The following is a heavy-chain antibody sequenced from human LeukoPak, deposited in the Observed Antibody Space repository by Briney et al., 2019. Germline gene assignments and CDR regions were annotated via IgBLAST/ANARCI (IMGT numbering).Heavy chain of an antibody. Sequence: MPSETLSLTCTVSGGSISSYYWSWIRQPAGKGLEWIGRIYTSGSTNYNPSLKSRVTMSVDTSKNQFSLKLSSVTAADTAVYYCARGLTYYYGSGSYNWFDPWGQGTLVTVSS. CDR2: IYTSGST. V-gene: IGHV4-4*07. D-gene: IGHD3-10*01. CDR3: ARGLTYYYGSGSYNWFDP. J-gene: IGHJ5*02. CDR1: GGSISSYY.